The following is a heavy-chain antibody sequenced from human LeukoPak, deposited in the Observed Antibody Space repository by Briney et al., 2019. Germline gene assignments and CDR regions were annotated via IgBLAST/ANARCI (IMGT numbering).Heavy chain of an antibody. CDR3: ASVGYGDYV. Sequence: SETLSLTCTVSGASINSYYWSWIRQPPGKGLEWIGYIYYSGSTNYNPSLKSRVTISVDTSRNQFSLKLSSVTAADTAVYYCASVGYGDYVWGQGTLVTVSS. CDR2: IYYSGST. V-gene: IGHV4-59*01. CDR1: GASINSYY. J-gene: IGHJ4*02. D-gene: IGHD4-17*01.